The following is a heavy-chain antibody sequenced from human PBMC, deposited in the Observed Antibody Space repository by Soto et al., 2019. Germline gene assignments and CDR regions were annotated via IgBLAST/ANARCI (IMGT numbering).Heavy chain of an antibody. CDR3: VRFNAYYDFWSGYYIGGMDV. CDR2: INHSGST. Sequence: QVQLQQWGAGLLKPSETLSLTCAVYGGSFSGYYWSWIRQPPGKGLEWIGEINHSGSTNYNPSLKSRVTISVDTSKNQFALKLSSVTAADTAVYYCVRFNAYYDFWSGYYIGGMDVWGQGTTVTVSS. D-gene: IGHD3-3*01. V-gene: IGHV4-34*01. J-gene: IGHJ6*02. CDR1: GGSFSGYY.